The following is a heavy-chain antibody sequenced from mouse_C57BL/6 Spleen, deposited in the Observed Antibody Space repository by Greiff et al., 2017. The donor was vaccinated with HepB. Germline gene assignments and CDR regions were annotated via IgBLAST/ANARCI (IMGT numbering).Heavy chain of an antibody. V-gene: IGHV5-17*01. CDR3: ARELYSNYDRYYAMDY. CDR1: GFTFSDYG. D-gene: IGHD2-5*01. Sequence: EVQLQQSGGGLVKPGGSLKLSCAASGFTFSDYGMHWVRQAPEKGLEWVAYISSGSSTIYYADTVKGRFTISRDNAKNTLFLQMTSLRSEDTAMYYCARELYSNYDRYYAMDYWGQGTSVTVSS. J-gene: IGHJ4*01. CDR2: ISSGSSTI.